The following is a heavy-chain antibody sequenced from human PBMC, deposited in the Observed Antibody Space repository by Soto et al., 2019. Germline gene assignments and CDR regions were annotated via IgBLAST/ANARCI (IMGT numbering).Heavy chain of an antibody. Sequence: LSLTCTVSGGSISSYYWSWIRQPPGKGLEWIGYIYYSGSTNYNPSLKSRVTISVDTSKNQFSLKLSSVTAADTAVYYCARDNGYRYGYTLDHWGQGTLVTVSS. CDR1: GGSISSYY. V-gene: IGHV4-59*01. CDR3: ARDNGYRYGYTLDH. D-gene: IGHD5-18*01. CDR2: IYYSGST. J-gene: IGHJ4*02.